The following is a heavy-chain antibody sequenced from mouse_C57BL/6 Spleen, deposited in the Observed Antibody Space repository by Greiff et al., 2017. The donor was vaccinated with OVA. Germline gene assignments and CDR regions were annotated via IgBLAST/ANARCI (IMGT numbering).Heavy chain of an antibody. CDR2: IHPNSGST. CDR1: GYTFTSYW. Sequence: QVQLKQPGAELVKPGASVKLSCKASGYTFTSYWMHWVKQRPGQGLEWIGMIHPNSGSTNYNEKFKSKATLTVDKSSSTAYMQLSSLTSEDSAVYYCARGGVTLYYYAMDYWGQGTSVTVSS. J-gene: IGHJ4*01. V-gene: IGHV1-64*01. CDR3: ARGGVTLYYYAMDY. D-gene: IGHD2-1*01.